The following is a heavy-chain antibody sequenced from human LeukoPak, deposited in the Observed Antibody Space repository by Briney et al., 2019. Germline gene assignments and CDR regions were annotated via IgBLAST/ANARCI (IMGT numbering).Heavy chain of an antibody. V-gene: IGHV1-69*05. J-gene: IGHJ4*02. CDR1: GGTFNSYA. CDR3: ARGRRSRGYSFPY. Sequence: SVKVSCKASGGTFNSYAISWVRQAPGQGLEWMGGIIPIFGTANYAQKFQGRVTITTDESTSTAYMELSSLRSEDTAVYYCARGRRSRGYSFPYWGQGTLVTVSS. CDR2: IIPIFGTA. D-gene: IGHD5-18*01.